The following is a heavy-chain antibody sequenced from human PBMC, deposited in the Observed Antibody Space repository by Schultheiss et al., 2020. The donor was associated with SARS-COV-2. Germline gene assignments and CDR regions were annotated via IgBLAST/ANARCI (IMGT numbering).Heavy chain of an antibody. J-gene: IGHJ4*02. Sequence: SQTLSLTCTVSGGSISSYYWSWIRQPPGKGLEWIGYIYYSGSTNYNPSLKSRVTISVDTSKDQFSLKLSSVTAADTAVYYCARVPYGDPHFDYWGQGTLVTVSS. CDR2: IYYSGST. D-gene: IGHD4-17*01. CDR3: ARVPYGDPHFDY. CDR1: GGSISSYY. V-gene: IGHV4-59*12.